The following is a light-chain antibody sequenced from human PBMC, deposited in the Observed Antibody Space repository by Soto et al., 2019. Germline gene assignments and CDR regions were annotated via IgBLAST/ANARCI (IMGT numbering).Light chain of an antibody. Sequence: SPMTQSPSSGTASVGDRVASPCLASQGIRTWLAWYQQKPGKAPKLLIYAASSLQSGVPSRFSGSGSGTDFTLTISSLQPEDFATYYCQQSYSTPRTFGQGTKVDNK. CDR3: QQSYSTPRT. J-gene: IGKJ1*01. CDR2: AAS. V-gene: IGKV1-12*01. CDR1: QGIRTW.